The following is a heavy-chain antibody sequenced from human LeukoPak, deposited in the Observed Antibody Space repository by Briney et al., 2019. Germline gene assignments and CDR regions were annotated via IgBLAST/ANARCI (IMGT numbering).Heavy chain of an antibody. CDR3: ARGATISETGYFDF. Sequence: SETLSLTCAVYGGSFSRYYWSWIRQSPGKGLEWTAEIDHRGDTNYNPSVKSRVTISVDTSKNQFSLKVRLLSAADTAVYYCARGATISETGYFDFWGQGTLVTVSS. CDR2: IDHRGDT. V-gene: IGHV4-34*01. CDR1: GGSFSRYY. J-gene: IGHJ4*03. D-gene: IGHD5-24*01.